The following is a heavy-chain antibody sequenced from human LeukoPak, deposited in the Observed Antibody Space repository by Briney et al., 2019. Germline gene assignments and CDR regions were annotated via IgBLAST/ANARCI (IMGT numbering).Heavy chain of an antibody. CDR3: ARSGLWGPDDAFDI. J-gene: IGHJ3*02. CDR1: VDDLVTYW. CDR2: ICPADSDT. Sequence: GESLKISCKGSVDDLVTYWIAWVRQMPGKGLEWMGIICPADSDTRYSPSFQGQVNISPDKSTNTDYLQWSTLKASDTAMYYCARSGLWGPDDAFDIWGQGTMVTVSS. D-gene: IGHD3-16*01. V-gene: IGHV5-51*01.